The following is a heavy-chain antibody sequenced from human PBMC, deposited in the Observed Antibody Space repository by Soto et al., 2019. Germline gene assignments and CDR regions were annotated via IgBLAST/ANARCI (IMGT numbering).Heavy chain of an antibody. D-gene: IGHD3-3*01. J-gene: IGHJ4*02. V-gene: IGHV1-18*01. CDR3: ARYSRHDFLSDSTSPTYYSDY. Sequence: QVQLVQSGAEVKKPGASVKVSCKASGYTFTAYGITWVRQAPGQGLEWMGWISSYNGYTNYAQTLQGRVTRTTDISTTISYMELRSLTSDDSAVYFCARYSRHDFLSDSTSPTYYSDYWGQGTLVTVSS. CDR2: ISSYNGYT. CDR1: GYTFTAYG.